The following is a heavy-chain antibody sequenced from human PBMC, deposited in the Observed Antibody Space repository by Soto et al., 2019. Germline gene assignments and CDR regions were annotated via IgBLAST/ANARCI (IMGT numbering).Heavy chain of an antibody. V-gene: IGHV1-8*01. D-gene: IGHD6-13*01. J-gene: IGHJ4*02. Sequence: ASVKVSCKASGYTFTSYDINWVRQATGQGLEWMGWMNPNSGNTGYAQKFQGRFTMTRNTSISTAYMELSSLRSEDTAVYYCARDSLAAILPHDYWGQGTLVTVSS. CDR3: ARDSLAAILPHDY. CDR2: MNPNSGNT. CDR1: GYTFTSYD.